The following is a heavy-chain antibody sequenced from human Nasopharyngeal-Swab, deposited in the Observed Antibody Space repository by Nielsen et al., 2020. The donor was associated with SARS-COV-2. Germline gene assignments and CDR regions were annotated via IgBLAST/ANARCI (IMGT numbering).Heavy chain of an antibody. CDR3: ARSYVLRFLEWPAPPDY. J-gene: IGHJ4*02. Sequence: GESLKISCAASGFTFSSYGMHWVRQAPGKGLKWVAVIWYAGSNKYYADSVKGRFTISRDNSKNTLYLQMNSLRAEDTAVYYCARSYVLRFLEWPAPPDYWGQGTLVTVSS. CDR2: IWYAGSNK. V-gene: IGHV3-33*08. CDR1: GFTFSSYG. D-gene: IGHD3-3*01.